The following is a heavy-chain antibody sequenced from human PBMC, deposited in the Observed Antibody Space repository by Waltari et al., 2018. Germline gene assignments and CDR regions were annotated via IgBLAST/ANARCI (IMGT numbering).Heavy chain of an antibody. D-gene: IGHD6-13*01. CDR3: ASGAAGTPDAFDI. CDR1: GFTFSSYS. V-gene: IGHV3-21*01. CDR2: ISSSSSYI. Sequence: EVQLVESGGGLVKPGGSLRLSCAASGFTFSSYSMNWVRKAPGKGLEWVSSISSSSSYIYYADSVKGRFTISRDNAKNSLYLQMNSLRAEDTAVYYCASGAAGTPDAFDIWGQGTMVTVSS. J-gene: IGHJ3*02.